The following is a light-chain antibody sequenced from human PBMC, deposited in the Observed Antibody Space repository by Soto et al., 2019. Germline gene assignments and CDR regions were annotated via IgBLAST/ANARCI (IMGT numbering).Light chain of an antibody. CDR2: KAS. V-gene: IGKV1-5*03. Sequence: DIQMTQSPSTLSASVGDRVTITCRACQSISSWLAWYQQKPGKAPKLLIYKASSLESGVPSRFSGSGSGTEFTLTISSLQPDDFATYYCQQYNSYGTFGQGTKVEIK. CDR1: QSISSW. CDR3: QQYNSYGT. J-gene: IGKJ1*01.